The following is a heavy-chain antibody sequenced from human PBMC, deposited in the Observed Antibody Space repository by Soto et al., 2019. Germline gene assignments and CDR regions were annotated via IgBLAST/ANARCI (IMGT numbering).Heavy chain of an antibody. CDR2: INHSGST. V-gene: IGHV4-34*01. CDR1: GGSFSGYY. Sequence: QVQLQQWGAGLLKPSETLSLTCAVYGGSFSGYYWSWIRQPPGKGLEWIGEINHSGSTNYNPSLKSRVTISVDTSKNQFSLKLSSVTAADTAVYYCASGGDYSNYGAPEYYYYCYMDVWGKGTTVTVSS. J-gene: IGHJ6*03. CDR3: ASGGDYSNYGAPEYYYYCYMDV. D-gene: IGHD4-4*01.